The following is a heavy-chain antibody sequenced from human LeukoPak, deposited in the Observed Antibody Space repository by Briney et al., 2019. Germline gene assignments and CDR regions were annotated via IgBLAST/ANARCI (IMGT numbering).Heavy chain of an antibody. J-gene: IGHJ4*02. D-gene: IGHD5-24*01. CDR2: IHYDGSNK. Sequence: GGSLRLSCAASGFTFSSYGMHWVPQAPGKGLEWVAFIHYDGSNKYYADSVRGRFTISRDNAKNTLYLQMNSLRAEDTAVYYRATEMATNPAFDYWGQGTLVTVSS. V-gene: IGHV3-30*02. CDR3: ATEMATNPAFDY. CDR1: GFTFSSYG.